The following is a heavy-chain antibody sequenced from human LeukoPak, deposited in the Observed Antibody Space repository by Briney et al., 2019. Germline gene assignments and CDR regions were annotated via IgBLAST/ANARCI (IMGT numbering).Heavy chain of an antibody. CDR3: ARGGYCSSTSCYYVDY. J-gene: IGHJ4*02. CDR1: GYTFTGYY. V-gene: IGHV1-2*02. Sequence: ASVKVSCKASGYTFTGYYMHWVRQAPGQGLEWMGWINPNSGGTSYAQKFQGRVTMTRDTSISTAYMELSRLKSDDTAVYYCARGGYCSSTSCYYVDYWGQGTLVTVSS. CDR2: INPNSGGT. D-gene: IGHD2-2*01.